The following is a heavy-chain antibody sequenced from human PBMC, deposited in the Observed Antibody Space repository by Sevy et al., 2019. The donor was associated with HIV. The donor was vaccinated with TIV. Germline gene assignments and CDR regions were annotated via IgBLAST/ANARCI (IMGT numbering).Heavy chain of an antibody. CDR3: ARDGGYSIKWYPLY. J-gene: IGHJ4*01. CDR1: GFAFSSHA. D-gene: IGHD6-13*01. CDR2: ISCEGTET. V-gene: IGHV3-30-3*01. Sequence: GGSLRLSCAASGFAFSSHAMHWVRQAPGKGLEWVATISCEGTETFYAASVGGRFTISRDNSKNMLSLQINSLRPEDTAVYYCARDGGYSIKWYPLYWGHGTLVTVSS.